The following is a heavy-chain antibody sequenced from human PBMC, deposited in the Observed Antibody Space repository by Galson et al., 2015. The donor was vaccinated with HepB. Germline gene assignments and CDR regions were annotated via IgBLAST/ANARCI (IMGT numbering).Heavy chain of an antibody. J-gene: IGHJ4*02. CDR3: ARLGQHPRSGIASAGDY. CDR2: IDPSDSYT. D-gene: IGHD6-13*01. Sequence: QSGAEVKKPGESLRISCQGSGYSFTTYWISWVRQMPGKGLEWMGRIDPSDSYTRYSPSFQGQVTISADISTAYLHWSGLKASDTAMYYCARLGQHPRSGIASAGDYWGQGTLVIVSS. V-gene: IGHV5-10-1*04. CDR1: GYSFTTYW.